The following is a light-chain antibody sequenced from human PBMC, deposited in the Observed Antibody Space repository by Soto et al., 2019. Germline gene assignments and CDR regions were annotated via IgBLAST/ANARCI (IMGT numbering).Light chain of an antibody. CDR1: SSDVGSYNL. V-gene: IGLV2-14*02. CDR3: SSYTSSSTWV. Sequence: QSVLTQPASVSGSPGQSITISCTGTSSDVGSYNLVSWYQHHPGKAPKLMIYEGSQRPSGVSNRFSGSKSGNTASLTISGLQTEDEADYYCSSYTSSSTWVFGGGTKLTVL. CDR2: EGS. J-gene: IGLJ3*02.